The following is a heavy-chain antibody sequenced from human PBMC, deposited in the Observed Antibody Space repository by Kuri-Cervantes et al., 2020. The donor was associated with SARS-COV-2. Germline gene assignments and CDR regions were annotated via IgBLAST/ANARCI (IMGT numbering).Heavy chain of an antibody. CDR2: ISGSGGST. V-gene: IGHV3-23*01. CDR1: GFTFSSYA. D-gene: IGHD1-14*01. Sequence: GESLKISCAASGFTFSSYAMSWVRQAPGKGLECVSAISGSGGSTYYADSVKGRFTISRDNSKNTLYLQMNSLRAEDTAVYYCAKVVRRTPNREPPAPDDAFDIWGQGTMVTVSS. CDR3: AKVVRRTPNREPPAPDDAFDI. J-gene: IGHJ3*02.